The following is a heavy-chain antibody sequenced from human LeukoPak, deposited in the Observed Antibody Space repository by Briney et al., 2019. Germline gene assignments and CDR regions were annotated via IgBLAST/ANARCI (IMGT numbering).Heavy chain of an antibody. CDR1: GGTFSSYA. J-gene: IGHJ4*02. V-gene: IGHV1-69*04. CDR2: IIPILGIA. Sequence: ASVKVTCKASGGTFSSYAISWVRQAPGQGLEWMGRIIPILGIANYAQKFQGRVTITADKSTSTAYMELSSLRSEDTAVYYCARGSRGWGVVGYYFDYWGQGTLVTVSS. D-gene: IGHD2-2*01. CDR3: ARGSRGWGVVGYYFDY.